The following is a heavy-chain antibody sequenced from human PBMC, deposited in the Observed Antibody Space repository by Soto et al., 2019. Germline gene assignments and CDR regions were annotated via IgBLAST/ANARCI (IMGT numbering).Heavy chain of an antibody. CDR2: FFIGGNT. J-gene: IGHJ4*02. Sequence: SETLSLTCTVSGGSMSSSSTYYWGWMRQPPGKGLEWIASFFIGGNTYYNPSLKSRVTISVDTSKNQFSLKLNSMTAADTAVYYCARHNYGSGSTYFDYWGQGTLVTVSS. CDR3: ARHNYGSGSTYFDY. V-gene: IGHV4-39*01. CDR1: GGSMSSSSTYY. D-gene: IGHD3-10*01.